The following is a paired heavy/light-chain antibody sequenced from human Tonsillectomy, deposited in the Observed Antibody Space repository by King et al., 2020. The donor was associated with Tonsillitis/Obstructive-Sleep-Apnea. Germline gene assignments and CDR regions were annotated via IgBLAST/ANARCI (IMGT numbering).Light chain of an antibody. Sequence: QTVVTQEPSLTVSPGGTVTLTCASSTGAVTSSNSPNWFQQKPGQAPRALIYNTSNKHSWTPARFSGSLLGGKAALTLSGVQPEDEADYFCLLYSSGARVFGGGTKLTVL. CDR3: LLYSSGARV. J-gene: IGLJ3*02. CDR1: TGAVTSSNS. V-gene: IGLV7-43*01. CDR2: NTS.
Heavy chain of an antibody. Sequence: QVQLQESGPGLVKPSQTLSLTCTVSDGSISSGGYYWNWIRQHPGKGLEWIGYIYYRGTTYYNPSLRSRVAISVDTSKNQFSLRLTSVTAADTAFYYCARETLGVVTNFDYWGQGTLVTVSS. V-gene: IGHV4-31*03. CDR2: IYYRGTT. CDR1: DGSISSGGYY. D-gene: IGHD3-3*01. CDR3: ARETLGVVTNFDY. J-gene: IGHJ4*02.